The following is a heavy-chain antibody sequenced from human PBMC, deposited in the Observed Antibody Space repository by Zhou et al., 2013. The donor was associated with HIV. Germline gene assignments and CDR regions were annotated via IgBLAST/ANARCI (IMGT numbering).Heavy chain of an antibody. Sequence: QVQLVQSGAEVKKPGASVKVSCKASGYTFTSYYIHWVRQAPGQGLEWMGIFNPSGGPPIYALKFQGRVTMTRDTSASTVYMDLSRLTSEDTAVYYCARDKGFFDSGGYPIFDYWGQGTQVTVSS. CDR3: ARDKGFFDSGGYPIFDY. CDR1: GYTFTSYY. J-gene: IGHJ4*02. V-gene: IGHV1-46*01. CDR2: FNPSGGPP. D-gene: IGHD3-22*01.